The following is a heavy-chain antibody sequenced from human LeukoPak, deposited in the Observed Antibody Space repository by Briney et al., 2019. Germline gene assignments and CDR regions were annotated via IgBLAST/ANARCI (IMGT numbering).Heavy chain of an antibody. CDR2: IYSSGST. CDR3: ARDAQSYYDSSGYYQIDY. Sequence: PSETLSLACSVSGVSISSGSNYWGWIRQPPGKTLEWIGSIYSSGSTYYNSSLKSRVTMSVDTSKNQFSLKLSSVTAADTAVYYCARDAQSYYDSSGYYQIDYWGQGTLVTVSS. J-gene: IGHJ4*02. D-gene: IGHD3-22*01. CDR1: GVSISSGSNY. V-gene: IGHV4-39*07.